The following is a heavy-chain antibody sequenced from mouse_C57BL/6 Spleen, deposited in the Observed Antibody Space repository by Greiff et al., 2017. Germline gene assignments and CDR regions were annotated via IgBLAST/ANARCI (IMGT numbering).Heavy chain of an antibody. D-gene: IGHD3-2*02. J-gene: IGHJ2*01. Sequence: QVQLQQPGAELVRPGTSVKLSCKASGYTFTSYWMHWVKQRPGQGLEWIGVIDPSDSYTNYNQKFKGKATLTVDTSSSTAYMQRSSLTSEDAAVYYCARSSSSGYALDYWGQGTTLTVSS. V-gene: IGHV1-59*01. CDR1: GYTFTSYW. CDR2: IDPSDSYT. CDR3: ARSSSSGYALDY.